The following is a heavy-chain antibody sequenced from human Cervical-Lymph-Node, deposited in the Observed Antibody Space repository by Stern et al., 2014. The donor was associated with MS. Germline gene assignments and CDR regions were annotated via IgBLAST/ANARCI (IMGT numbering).Heavy chain of an antibody. J-gene: IGHJ5*02. Sequence: QVQLQESGPGLVKPSETLSLTCTVSGGSISSSSYYWGWIRQPPGKGLEWIGSIYYSGSTYYNPSLKSRVNISVATSKTPFSLKLSSVTAADTAVYYCARWAYSSGWYNWFDPWGQGTLVTVSS. D-gene: IGHD3-22*01. CDR2: IYYSGST. CDR3: ARWAYSSGWYNWFDP. V-gene: IGHV4-39*01. CDR1: GGSISSSSYY.